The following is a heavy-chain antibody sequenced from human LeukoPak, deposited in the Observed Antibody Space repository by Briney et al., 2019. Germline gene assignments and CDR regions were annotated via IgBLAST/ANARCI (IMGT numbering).Heavy chain of an antibody. CDR3: ARVLLWFGESPFDY. Sequence: GASVKVSCKASGYTFTSYAMHWVRQAPGQRLEWMGWINAGNGNTKYSQKFQGRVTITRDTSASTAYMELSSLRSEDTAVYYCARVLLWFGESPFDYWGQGTLVTVSS. J-gene: IGHJ4*02. CDR2: INAGNGNT. CDR1: GYTFTSYA. D-gene: IGHD3-10*01. V-gene: IGHV1-3*01.